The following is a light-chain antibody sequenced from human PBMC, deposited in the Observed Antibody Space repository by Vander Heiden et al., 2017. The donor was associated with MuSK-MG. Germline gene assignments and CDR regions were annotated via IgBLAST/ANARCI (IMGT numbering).Light chain of an antibody. Sequence: DIQMTQSPSTLSGFVGDTVTITCRASQNIDDWLAWYQQKTGKAPKVLIYRASTLQSGVAPRFSGSGSGTEFTLTISGLQPDDIATYYCQQYSNYSGTFGQGTIMXIK. CDR1: QNIDDW. J-gene: IGKJ2*01. V-gene: IGKV1-5*03. CDR2: RAS. CDR3: QQYSNYSGT.